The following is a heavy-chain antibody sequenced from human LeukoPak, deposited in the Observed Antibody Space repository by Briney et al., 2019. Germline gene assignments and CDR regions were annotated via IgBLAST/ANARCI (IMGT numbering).Heavy chain of an antibody. CDR2: IYYSGST. V-gene: IGHV4-39*01. Sequence: PSETLSLTCTVSGGSISSSSYYWGWIRQPPGKGLEWIGSIYYSGSTYYNPSLKRRVTISVDTSKNQFSLKLSSVTAADTAVYYCASQRYSSGWYLVYWGQGTLVTVSS. CDR3: ASQRYSSGWYLVY. J-gene: IGHJ4*02. CDR1: GGSISSSSYY. D-gene: IGHD6-19*01.